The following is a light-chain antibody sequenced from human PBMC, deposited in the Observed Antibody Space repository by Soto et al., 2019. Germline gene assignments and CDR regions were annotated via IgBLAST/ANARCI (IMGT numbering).Light chain of an antibody. CDR1: QSVSTS. CDR2: GAS. J-gene: IGKJ5*01. V-gene: IGKV3-20*01. CDR3: QQYGNSPFT. Sequence: ILLTQSPATLSLSPGERATLSCRASQSVSTSLAWYQQKPGQAPRLLIYGASTRATGIPDRFSGSESGTDFTLTISRLEPEDFVVYYCQQYGNSPFTFGQGTRLEIK.